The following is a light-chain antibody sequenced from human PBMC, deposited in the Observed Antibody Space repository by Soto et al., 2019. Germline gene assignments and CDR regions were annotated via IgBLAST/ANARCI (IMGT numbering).Light chain of an antibody. J-gene: IGLJ2*01. V-gene: IGLV4-69*01. CDR2: LNSDGTH. Sequence: QPVLTQSPSASASLGASVKLTCTLSSGHTYYAIAWHQQQPEKGPRYLMKLNSDGTHTKGDGIPDRFSGSSSGAERYLTISSLQSEDEADYYCQTWGTGIVVFGGGTKVTVL. CDR3: QTWGTGIVV. CDR1: SGHTYYA.